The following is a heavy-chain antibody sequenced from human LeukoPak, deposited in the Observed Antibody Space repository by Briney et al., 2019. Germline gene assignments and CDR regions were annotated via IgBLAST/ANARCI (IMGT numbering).Heavy chain of an antibody. CDR3: ARRHYEILSGYPS. V-gene: IGHV4-38-2*02. D-gene: IGHD3-9*01. J-gene: IGHJ4*02. Sequence: PSETLSLTCTVFGYSISSGYCWGWIRQPPGKGLEWIGSIYYSGSTYYNPSLKSRVTISVDTSKNQFSLKLSSVTAADTAVYYCARRHYEILSGYPSWGQGILVTVSS. CDR1: GYSISSGYC. CDR2: IYYSGST.